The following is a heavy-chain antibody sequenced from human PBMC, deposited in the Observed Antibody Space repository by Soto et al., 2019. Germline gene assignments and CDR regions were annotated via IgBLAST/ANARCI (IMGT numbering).Heavy chain of an antibody. Sequence: QVHLVESGGGVVQPGRSLRLSCAASGFTFSTYALHWVRQAPGKGLEWVATVTSDGSNKYHADSVEGRFTISRDDSKNTLYLQLNSLRAEDTAVYYCARGRWFGELKVLHFDYWGQGTLVTVSS. D-gene: IGHD3-10*01. CDR3: ARGRWFGELKVLHFDY. CDR1: GFTFSTYA. J-gene: IGHJ4*02. CDR2: VTSDGSNK. V-gene: IGHV3-30-3*01.